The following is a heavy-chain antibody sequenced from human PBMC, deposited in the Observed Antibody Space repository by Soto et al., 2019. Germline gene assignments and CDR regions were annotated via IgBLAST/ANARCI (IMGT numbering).Heavy chain of an antibody. CDR3: AGEPRVTTLGYYYYGMDV. D-gene: IGHD4-17*01. V-gene: IGHV4-34*01. CDR2: INHSGST. J-gene: IGHJ6*02. Sequence: QVQLQQWGAGLLKPSETLSLTCAVYGGSFSGYYWSWIRQPPGKGLEWIGEINHSGSTNYNPSLKSRVTISVDTSKNQFSLKLSSVTAADTAVYYCAGEPRVTTLGYYYYGMDVWGQGTTVTVSS. CDR1: GGSFSGYY.